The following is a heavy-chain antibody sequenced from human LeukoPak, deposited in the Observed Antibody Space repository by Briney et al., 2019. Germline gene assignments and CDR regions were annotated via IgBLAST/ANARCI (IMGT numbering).Heavy chain of an antibody. V-gene: IGHV3-30*02. Sequence: GGTLRLSCAASGFSFSKYGMHWVRQAPGRGLEWVAFIRNDGRNKYYADSVKGRFTISRDNSKNTLYLQMKSLRAEDTAVYYCAKDLNYGDLLDYWGQGTLVTVSS. CDR1: GFSFSKYG. J-gene: IGHJ4*02. CDR2: IRNDGRNK. D-gene: IGHD4-17*01. CDR3: AKDLNYGDLLDY.